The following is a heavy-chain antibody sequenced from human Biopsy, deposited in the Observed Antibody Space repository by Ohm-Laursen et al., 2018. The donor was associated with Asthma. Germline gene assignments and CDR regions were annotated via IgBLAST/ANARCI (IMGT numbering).Heavy chain of an antibody. J-gene: IGHJ5*02. Sequence: SVKVSCKASGYTFIGCHIHWMRQAPGQGLEWMGGINPNSGGTNYAQKFQGRVTMTRDTSISTAYMEVSRLRSDDTAVYYCARGQKSAGDRWFDPWGQGTLVTVSS. D-gene: IGHD6-13*01. V-gene: IGHV1-2*02. CDR3: ARGQKSAGDRWFDP. CDR1: GYTFIGCH. CDR2: INPNSGGT.